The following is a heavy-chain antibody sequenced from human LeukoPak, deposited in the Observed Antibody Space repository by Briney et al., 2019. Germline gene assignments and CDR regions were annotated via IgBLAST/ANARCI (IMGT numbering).Heavy chain of an antibody. CDR2: IIPIFGTA. V-gene: IGHV1-69*05. CDR1: GGTFSSYA. CDR3: ARDSSYYYDSSGYYWNWFDP. D-gene: IGHD3-22*01. Sequence: ALVKVSCKASGGTFSSYAISWVRQAPGQGLEWMGGIIPIFGTANYAQKFQGRVTITTDESTSTAYMELSSLRSEDTAVYYCARDSSYYYDSSGYYWNWFDPWGQGTLVTVSS. J-gene: IGHJ5*02.